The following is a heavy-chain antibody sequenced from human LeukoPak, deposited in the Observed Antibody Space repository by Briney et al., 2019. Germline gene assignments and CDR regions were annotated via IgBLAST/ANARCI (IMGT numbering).Heavy chain of an antibody. CDR2: ISWNSGSI. D-gene: IGHD3-22*01. V-gene: IGHV3-9*01. CDR1: GFTFDDYA. Sequence: SGRSLRLSCAASGFTFDDYAMHWVRQAPGKGLEWVSGISWNSGSIGYADSVKGRFTISRDNAKNSLYLQMNSLRAEDTAVYYCAKDLSQRYYDSSGYPFDYWGQGTLVTVSS. J-gene: IGHJ4*02. CDR3: AKDLSQRYYDSSGYPFDY.